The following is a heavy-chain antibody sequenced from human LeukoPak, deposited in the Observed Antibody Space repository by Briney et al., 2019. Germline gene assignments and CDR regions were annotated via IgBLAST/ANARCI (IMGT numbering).Heavy chain of an antibody. J-gene: IGHJ5*02. D-gene: IGHD6-13*01. Sequence: SETLSLTCAVSGYSISSSNWWGWIRQPPGKGLYWIGYIYYSGSTYYNPSLKSRVTMSVDTSKNQFSLKLSSVTAVGTAVYYCARGVFGSSSWYVGWFDPWGQGTLVTVSS. CDR1: GYSISSSNW. CDR2: IYYSGST. V-gene: IGHV4-28*03. CDR3: ARGVFGSSSWYVGWFDP.